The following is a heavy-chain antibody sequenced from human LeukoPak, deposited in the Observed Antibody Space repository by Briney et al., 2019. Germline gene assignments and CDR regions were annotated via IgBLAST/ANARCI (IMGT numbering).Heavy chain of an antibody. CDR1: GYGFTTYW. CDR2: IFPGDSGT. J-gene: IGHJ6*03. V-gene: IGHV5-51*01. Sequence: GESLKISCRGAGYGFTTYWIAWVRQTPTKGLEWMATIFPGDSGTRYSPSFQDQVTISADSSISTAYLQWSSLKVSDTATYYCARGIIGYFYYMDVWGEGTTVIVSS. CDR3: ARGIIGYFYYMDV. D-gene: IGHD2/OR15-2a*01.